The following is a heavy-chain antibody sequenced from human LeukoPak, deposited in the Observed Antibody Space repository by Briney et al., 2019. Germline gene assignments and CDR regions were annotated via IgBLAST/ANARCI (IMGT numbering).Heavy chain of an antibody. CDR3: ARDDYGDYVIDY. V-gene: IGHV1-69*04. J-gene: IGHJ4*02. D-gene: IGHD4-17*01. CDR2: IIPILGIA. CDR1: GGTFSSYA. Sequence: SVKVSCKASGGTFSSYAISWVRQAPGQGLEWMGKIIPILGIANYAQKFQGRVTITADKSTSTAYMELSSLRSEDTAVYYCARDDYGDYVIDYWGQGTLVTVSS.